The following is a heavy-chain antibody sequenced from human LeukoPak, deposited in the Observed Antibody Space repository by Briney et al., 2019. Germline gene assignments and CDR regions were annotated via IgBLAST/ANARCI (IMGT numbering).Heavy chain of an antibody. CDR2: IYHSGSA. D-gene: IGHD3-16*01. V-gene: IGHV4-4*02. J-gene: IGHJ5*02. CDR3: ARGGGGMRIYGKNWFDP. CDR1: GGSISSNNW. Sequence: PSETLSLTCGVSGGSISSNNWWSWVRQPPGQGLEWIGEIYHSGSANYNPSLKSRVTISVDTSKNQFSLKLSSVTAADTAVYYCARGGGGMRIYGKNWFDPWGQGTLVTVSS.